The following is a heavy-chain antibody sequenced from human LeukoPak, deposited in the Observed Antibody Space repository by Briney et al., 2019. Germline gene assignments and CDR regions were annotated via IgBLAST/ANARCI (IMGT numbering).Heavy chain of an antibody. D-gene: IGHD3-10*01. V-gene: IGHV3-53*01. CDR1: GFTVSSNY. CDR3: ARDRSGSYYHTTTYYYGMDV. J-gene: IGHJ6*02. CDR2: IYSGGST. Sequence: PGGSLRLSCAASGFTVSSNYMSWVRQAPGKGLEWVSVIYSGGSTYYADSVKGRFTISRDNSKNTLYLQMNSLRAEDTAVYYCARDRSGSYYHTTTYYYGMDVWGQGTTVTVSS.